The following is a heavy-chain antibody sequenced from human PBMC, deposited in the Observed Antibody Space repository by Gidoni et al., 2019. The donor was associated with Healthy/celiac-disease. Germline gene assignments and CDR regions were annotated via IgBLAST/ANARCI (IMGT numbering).Heavy chain of an antibody. CDR2: IRSKAYGGAT. CDR3: TSAVTTGSNDYYYYGMDV. V-gene: IGHV3-49*04. Sequence: EVQLVESGGGLVQPGRSLRLSCTASGFTFGDYAMSWVRPAPGTGLEWVGFIRSKAYGGATEYAASMKGRFTISRDESKSIAYLQMNSLKTEDTAVYYCTSAVTTGSNDYYYYGMDVWGQGTTVTVSS. J-gene: IGHJ6*02. D-gene: IGHD4-17*01. CDR1: GFTFGDYA.